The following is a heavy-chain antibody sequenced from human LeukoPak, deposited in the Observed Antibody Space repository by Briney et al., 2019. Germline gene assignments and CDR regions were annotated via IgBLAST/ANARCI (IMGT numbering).Heavy chain of an antibody. CDR2: INSDGTST. D-gene: IGHD2-15*01. CDR1: GFTFTNYF. J-gene: IGHJ5*02. V-gene: IGHV3-74*03. CDR3: ARRVDATRWFDP. Sequence: GGSLRLSCAASGFTFTNYFVHWVRQAPGKGLVWVSRINSDGTSTMYADSVKGRFTISRDNAKNTLYLQMNSLRDEDTAVYYCARRVDATRWFDPWGQGSLVTVSS.